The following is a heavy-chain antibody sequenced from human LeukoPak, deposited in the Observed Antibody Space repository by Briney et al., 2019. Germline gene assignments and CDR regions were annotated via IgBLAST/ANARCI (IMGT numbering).Heavy chain of an antibody. V-gene: IGHV3-48*04. J-gene: IGHJ3*02. Sequence: GGSLRLSCAASGFTFSSYSMSWIRQAPGKGLEWVSYISSSGSTIYYADSVKGRFTISRDNAKNSLYLQMNSLRAEDTAVYYCARLVWLWAFDIWGQGTMVTVSS. CDR1: GFTFSSYS. CDR3: ARLVWLWAFDI. CDR2: ISSSGSTI. D-gene: IGHD5-18*01.